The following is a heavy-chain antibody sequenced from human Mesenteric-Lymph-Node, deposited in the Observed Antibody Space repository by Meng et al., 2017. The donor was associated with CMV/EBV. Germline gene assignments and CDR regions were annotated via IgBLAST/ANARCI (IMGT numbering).Heavy chain of an antibody. CDR2: IIPIFGTP. Sequence: SVKVSCKASGGTFSSYAISWVRQAPAQGLESMGGIIPIFGTPNYAQKFQGRVTITTDESTSTAYMELSSLRSEDTAVYYCARVHNYYYGMDVWGQGTTVTVSS. V-gene: IGHV1-69*05. CDR1: GGTFSSYA. J-gene: IGHJ6*02. CDR3: ARVHNYYYGMDV.